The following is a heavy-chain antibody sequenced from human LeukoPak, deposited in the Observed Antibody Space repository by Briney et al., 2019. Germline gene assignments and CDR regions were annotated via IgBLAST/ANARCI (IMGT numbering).Heavy chain of an antibody. V-gene: IGHV3-33*01. Sequence: GGSLRLSYAASGFTFSSYGMHWVRQAPAKGLEWVAVIWYDGSNKYYADSVKGRFTISRDNSKNTLYLQMNSLRAEHTAVYYFWGGLGDSDPTLAAYWGQGTLVTVSS. J-gene: IGHJ4*02. CDR2: IWYDGSNK. D-gene: IGHD6-25*01. CDR1: GFTFSSYG. CDR3: WGGLGDSDPTLAAY.